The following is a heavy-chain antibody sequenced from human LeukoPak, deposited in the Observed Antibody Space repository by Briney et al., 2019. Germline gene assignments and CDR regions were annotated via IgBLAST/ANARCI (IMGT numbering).Heavy chain of an antibody. CDR3: ARHYYGSGSYSAENWFDP. V-gene: IGHV4-39*01. CDR1: GGSISSSSYY. CDR2: IYYSGST. Sequence: PSETLSLTCTVSGGSISSSSYYWGWIRQPPGKGREWIGSIYYSGSTYYDPSLKSRVTISVDTSKNQFSLKLSSVTAAGTAVYYCARHYYGSGSYSAENWFDPWGQGTLVTVSS. J-gene: IGHJ5*02. D-gene: IGHD3-10*01.